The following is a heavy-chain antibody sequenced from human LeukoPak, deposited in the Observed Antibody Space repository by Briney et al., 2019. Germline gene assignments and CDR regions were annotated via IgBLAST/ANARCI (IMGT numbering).Heavy chain of an antibody. CDR3: AKGLPVYCSGGSCYSEDY. D-gene: IGHD2-15*01. J-gene: IGHJ4*02. CDR1: GFTFSTYA. V-gene: IGHV3-23*01. Sequence: GGSLRLSCAASGFTFSTYAMSWVRQAPGKGLEWVSVISAGGGCTYYADSVKGRFTISRDNSKNTLYLQMNSLRAEDTAVYYCAKGLPVYCSGGSCYSEDYWGQGTLVSVSS. CDR2: ISAGGGCT.